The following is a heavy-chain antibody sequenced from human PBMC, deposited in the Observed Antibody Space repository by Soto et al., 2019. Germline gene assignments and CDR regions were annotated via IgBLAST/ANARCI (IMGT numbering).Heavy chain of an antibody. J-gene: IGHJ6*03. CDR3: ARTTVTASYYYMDV. CDR1: GYTFTNYG. D-gene: IGHD4-17*01. CDR2: ISTYNGNT. V-gene: IGHV1-18*01. Sequence: QVQLVQSGAEVKQPGASVKVSCKASGYTFTNYGFTWVRQAPGQGLEWMGWISTYNGNTKYAQKVQCRLTMTTDTSTSSANMELTSLRSDDTAVYYCARTTVTASYYYMDVWGKGTTVTVSS.